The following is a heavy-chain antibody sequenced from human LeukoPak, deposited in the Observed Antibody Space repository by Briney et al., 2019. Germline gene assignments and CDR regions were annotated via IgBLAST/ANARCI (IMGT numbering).Heavy chain of an antibody. V-gene: IGHV3-23*01. CDR1: GFTFNRYA. D-gene: IGHD6-19*01. Sequence: GGSLRLSCAASGFTFNRYAMTWVRQAPGKGLEWVSAISGSGDETYYADSVKGRFTISRDNSKNIVYMQMNSLRAEDTAVYYCAKEGSVAGPTQFDYWGQGTLVTVSS. CDR3: AKEGSVAGPTQFDY. J-gene: IGHJ4*02. CDR2: ISGSGDET.